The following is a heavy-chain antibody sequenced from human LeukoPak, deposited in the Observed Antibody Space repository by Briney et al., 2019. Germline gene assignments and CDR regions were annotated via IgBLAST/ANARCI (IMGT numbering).Heavy chain of an antibody. CDR3: ARGEVVVAASHYYYYYMDV. J-gene: IGHJ6*03. Sequence: GASVKVSCKASGYTFTSYGISWVRQAPGQGLEWMGWISAYNGNTNYAQKFQGRVTITADKSTSTAYMELSSLRSEDTAVYYCARGEVVVAASHYYYYYMDVWGKGTTVTVSS. CDR2: ISAYNGNT. CDR1: GYTFTSYG. V-gene: IGHV1-18*01. D-gene: IGHD2-15*01.